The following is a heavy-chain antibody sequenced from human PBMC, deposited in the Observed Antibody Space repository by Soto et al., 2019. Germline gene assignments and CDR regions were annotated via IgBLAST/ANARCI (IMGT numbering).Heavy chain of an antibody. CDR1: GFTFSSYG. D-gene: IGHD3-3*01. CDR3: AKGRHDFWSGYYGMDV. J-gene: IGHJ6*02. CDR2: ISYDGSNK. Sequence: GGSLRLSCAASGFTFSSYGMHWVRQAPGKGLEWVAVISYDGSNKYYADSVKGRFTISRDNSKNTLYLQMNNLRAEDTAVYYCAKGRHDFWSGYYGMDVWGQGTTVTVSS. V-gene: IGHV3-30*18.